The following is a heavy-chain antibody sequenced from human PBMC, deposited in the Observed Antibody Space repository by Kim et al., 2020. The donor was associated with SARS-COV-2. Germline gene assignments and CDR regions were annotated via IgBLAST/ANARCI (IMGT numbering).Heavy chain of an antibody. CDR1: GFTFSSYA. CDR2: ISYDGSNK. Sequence: GGSLRLSCAASGFTFSSYAMHWVRQAPGKGLEWVAVISYDGSNKYYADSVKGRFTISRDNSKNTLYLQMNSLRAEDTAVYYCARDRWEDTAMEFHYWGQGTLVTVSS. V-gene: IGHV3-30*04. J-gene: IGHJ4*02. D-gene: IGHD5-18*01. CDR3: ARDRWEDTAMEFHY.